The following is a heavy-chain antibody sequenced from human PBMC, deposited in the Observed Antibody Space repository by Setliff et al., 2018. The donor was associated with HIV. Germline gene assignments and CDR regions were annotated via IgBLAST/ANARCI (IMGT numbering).Heavy chain of an antibody. CDR3: ATYAGNGGGKGY. V-gene: IGHV4-61*09. D-gene: IGHD2-21*01. J-gene: IGHJ4*02. CDR2: TYSSGST. Sequence: SETLSLTCTVSGGSISSDTYHYSWIRQPAGKGLEWIGQTYSSGSTKCNPSLKSRVTISVDTSKNQFSLTLSSVTAADTAMYYCATYAGNGGGKGYWGQGTLVTAPQ. CDR1: GGSISSDTYH.